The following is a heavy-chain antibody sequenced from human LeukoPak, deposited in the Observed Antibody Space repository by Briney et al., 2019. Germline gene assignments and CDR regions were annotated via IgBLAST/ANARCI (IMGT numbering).Heavy chain of an antibody. CDR2: LNPSGGRT. Sequence: ASVKVAFKASGYTFPSDYMHWVRPAPGQGLGWMGILNPSGGRTSYTQKFPGRVTVTRDTSTSTVYMELRSLRSEDTAVDYCARDSSYGDQPYYFDYWGQGALVTGSS. D-gene: IGHD4-17*01. J-gene: IGHJ4*02. CDR1: GYTFPSDY. CDR3: ARDSSYGDQPYYFDY. V-gene: IGHV1-46*01.